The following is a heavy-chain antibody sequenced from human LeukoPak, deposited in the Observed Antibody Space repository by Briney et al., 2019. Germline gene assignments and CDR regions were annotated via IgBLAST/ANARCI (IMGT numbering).Heavy chain of an antibody. CDR1: GFTVSSKY. J-gene: IGHJ5*02. D-gene: IGHD6-13*01. Sequence: PGGSLRLSCAASGFTVSSKYMSWVRQAPGKGLEWVSVIYSGGDTYYADSVKGRFTISRDNSKNMIYLEMSSLKAEDTAVYYCARESGIAAALDLWGQGTLVTVSS. CDR3: ARESGIAAALDL. CDR2: IYSGGDT. V-gene: IGHV3-66*01.